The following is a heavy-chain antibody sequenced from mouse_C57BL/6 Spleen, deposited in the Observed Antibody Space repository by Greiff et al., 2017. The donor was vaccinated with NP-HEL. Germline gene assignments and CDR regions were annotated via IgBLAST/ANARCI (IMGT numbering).Heavy chain of an antibody. J-gene: IGHJ2*01. D-gene: IGHD1-1*01. CDR3: ARFPYYYGSSLYYFDY. V-gene: IGHV2-9-1*01. CDR1: GFSLTSYA. CDR2: IWTGGGT. Sequence: VMLVESGPGLVAPSQSLSITCTVSGFSLTSYAISWVRQPPGKGLEWLGVIWTGGGTNYNSALKSRLSISKDNSKSQVFLKMNSLQTDDTARYYCARFPYYYGSSLYYFDYWGQGTTLTVSS.